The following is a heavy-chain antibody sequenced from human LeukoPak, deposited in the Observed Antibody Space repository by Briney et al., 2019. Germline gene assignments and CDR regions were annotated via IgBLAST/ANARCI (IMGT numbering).Heavy chain of an antibody. CDR3: ARAPYDSRGAYCFAP. Sequence: SETLSLTCTVSGGSISSGGYYWSWIRRHPGKGLEWIGYIYYSGSTYYNPSLKSRVTISVDTSKNQFSLKLSSVTAADTAVYYWARAPYDSRGAYCFAPGAQGPLVTVPS. CDR2: IYYSGST. V-gene: IGHV4-31*03. J-gene: IGHJ5*02. CDR1: GGSISSGGYY. D-gene: IGHD3-22*01.